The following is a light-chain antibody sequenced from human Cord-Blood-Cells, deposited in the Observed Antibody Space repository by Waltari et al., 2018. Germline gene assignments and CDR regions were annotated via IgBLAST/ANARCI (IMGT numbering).Light chain of an antibody. CDR3: QQYGSSPPVT. Sequence: PGERATLSCIASQSVSSSYLARYQQKPGQAPMLLIYGASSRATGIPDRFSGSGSGTDFTRTISRLEPEDFVVYYCQQYGSSPPVTFGQGTRLEIK. V-gene: IGKV3-20*01. CDR1: QSVSSSY. CDR2: GAS. J-gene: IGKJ5*01.